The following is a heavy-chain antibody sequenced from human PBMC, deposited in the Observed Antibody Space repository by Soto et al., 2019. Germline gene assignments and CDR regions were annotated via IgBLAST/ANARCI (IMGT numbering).Heavy chain of an antibody. V-gene: IGHV4-30-2*01. CDR3: ARGSSSYYDYGMDV. CDR1: GDSITRGGYS. J-gene: IGHJ6*02. D-gene: IGHD6-6*01. Sequence: QLQLQESGSGLVRPSQTLSLTCAVSGDSITRGGYSWTWLRQPPGKALEWMGNIYDSGNTSYNPSLRRRVTMSVDTSKNQFSLKLTPVTAADTAVYFCARGSSSYYDYGMDVWGQGITVTVSS. CDR2: IYDSGNT.